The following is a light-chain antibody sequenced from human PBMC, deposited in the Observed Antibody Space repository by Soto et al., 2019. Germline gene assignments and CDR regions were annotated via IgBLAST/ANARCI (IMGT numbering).Light chain of an antibody. Sequence: DIVVTQSPDSLPLSLGERATITCKSSRSVLSSSNNKNYLAWYQQKPGQPPKALIYWASTREFGVPDRFRGSGSETDFTLTITSLQAADVAVYYCQQYYDTPSTFGQGTRVDIK. CDR1: RSVLSSSNNKNY. V-gene: IGKV4-1*01. J-gene: IGKJ2*01. CDR3: QQYYDTPST. CDR2: WAS.